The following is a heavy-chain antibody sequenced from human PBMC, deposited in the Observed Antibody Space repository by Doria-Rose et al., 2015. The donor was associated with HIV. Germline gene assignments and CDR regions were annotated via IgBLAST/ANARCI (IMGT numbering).Heavy chain of an antibody. CDR3: ARIKSSRWYHKYYFDF. J-gene: IGHJ4*02. Sequence: QVTLKESGPVLVKPTETHTLTCTVSGVSLSSPGMGVSWIRQPPGKALEWLANIFSDDERSYKTSLKSRLTISRGPSKSKVVLTMTDMDPVDTATYYCARIKSSRWYHKYYFDFWGQGTLVIVSA. V-gene: IGHV2-26*01. CDR1: GVSLSSPGMG. D-gene: IGHD6-13*01. CDR2: IFSDDER.